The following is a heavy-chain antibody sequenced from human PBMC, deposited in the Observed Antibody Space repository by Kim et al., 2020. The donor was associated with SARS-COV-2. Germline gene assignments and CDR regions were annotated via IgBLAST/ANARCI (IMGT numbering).Heavy chain of an antibody. D-gene: IGHD3-16*01. CDR3: LGGFYFDY. CDR2: GNGNK. V-gene: IGHV1-3*01. J-gene: IGHJ4*02. Sequence: GNGNKIYSQKFQGRVTITPDTSESTAYMELSVLRSEDSAVYYCLGGFYFDYWGQGTLVTVSS.